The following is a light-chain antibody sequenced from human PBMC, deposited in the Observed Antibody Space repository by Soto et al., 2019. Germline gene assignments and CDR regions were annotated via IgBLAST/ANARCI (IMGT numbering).Light chain of an antibody. J-gene: IGKJ5*01. CDR3: QQYYSTPQD. CDR2: WSS. Sequence: DIVMTQSPDSLAVSLGERATINCKSSQSVLYSSNNKNYLAWYQQKPGQPPKLLISWSSTRESGVTDRFSGGGSGAHFTLTISSLQAEDVEVYYCQQYYSTPQDFGPGPRLQI. V-gene: IGKV4-1*01. CDR1: QSVLYSSNNKNY.